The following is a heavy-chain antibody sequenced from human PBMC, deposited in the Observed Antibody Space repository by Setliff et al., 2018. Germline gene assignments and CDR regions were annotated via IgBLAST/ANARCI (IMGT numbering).Heavy chain of an antibody. CDR1: GYTLTELS. D-gene: IGHD1-26*01. V-gene: IGHV1-24*01. CDR3: ATQPLQWELLGFDY. CDR2: FDPEDGET. Sequence: ASVKVSCKVSGYTLTELSMHWVRQAPGKGLEWMGGFDPEDGETIYAQKFQGGVTMTEDTSTDTAYMELSSLRSEDTAVYYCATQPLQWELLGFDYWGQGTLVTVS. J-gene: IGHJ4*02.